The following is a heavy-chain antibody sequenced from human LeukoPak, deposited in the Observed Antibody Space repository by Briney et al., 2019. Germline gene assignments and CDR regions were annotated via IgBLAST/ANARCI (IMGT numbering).Heavy chain of an antibody. J-gene: IGHJ4*02. Sequence: GGSLRLSCAASGFTFSSYSMNWVRQAPGKGLEWVSSISSSSSYIYYADSVKGRFTISRDNAKNSLYLQMNSLRAGDTAVYSCARTYFYYDSSGSISFFDYWGQGTLVTVSS. CDR1: GFTFSSYS. CDR2: ISSSSSYI. D-gene: IGHD3-22*01. V-gene: IGHV3-21*01. CDR3: ARTYFYYDSSGSISFFDY.